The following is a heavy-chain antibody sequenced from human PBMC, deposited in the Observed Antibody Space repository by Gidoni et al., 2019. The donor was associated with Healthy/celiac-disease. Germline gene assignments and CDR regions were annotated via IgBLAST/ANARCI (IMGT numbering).Heavy chain of an antibody. CDR1: GFTFVDYA. V-gene: IGHV3-43D*04. CDR2: ISWDGGST. CDR3: AKDMGASGWSSEDDAFDI. Sequence: EVQLVESGGVVVQPGGSLRLSCAASGFTFVDYALHWVRQAPGKGLEWVSLISWDGGSTCYADSVKGRFTISRDNSKNSLYLQMNSLRAEDTALYYCAKDMGASGWSSEDDAFDIWGQGTMVTVSS. D-gene: IGHD6-19*01. J-gene: IGHJ3*02.